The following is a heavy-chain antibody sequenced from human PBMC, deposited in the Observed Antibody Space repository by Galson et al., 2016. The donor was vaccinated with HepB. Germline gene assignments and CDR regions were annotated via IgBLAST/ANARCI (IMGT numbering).Heavy chain of an antibody. CDR3: VRGVAGCDY. CDR2: IDIAGDT. CDR1: GFLFSNYD. Sequence: SLRLSCAASGFLFSNYDMHWVRQVAGKGLEWVSCIDIAGDTYYPDSVKGRFTISRENAKSTVYLQINSLRAEDTAVYYCVRGVAGCDYWGQGTLVTVFS. V-gene: IGHV3-13*01. D-gene: IGHD6-19*01. J-gene: IGHJ4*02.